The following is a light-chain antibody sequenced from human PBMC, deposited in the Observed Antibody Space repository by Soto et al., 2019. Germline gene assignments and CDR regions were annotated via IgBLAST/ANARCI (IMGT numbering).Light chain of an antibody. CDR3: HQYASSPRT. Sequence: EIVLTQSPGTLSLSPEERATLSCRASQSVSSSCLAWYQQKPGQAPRLLIYGASSRATGIPDRFSGSGSGTDFTLTISRLEPQDFAVYYCHQYASSPRTFGQGTKVEIK. CDR2: GAS. J-gene: IGKJ1*01. V-gene: IGKV3-20*01. CDR1: QSVSSSC.